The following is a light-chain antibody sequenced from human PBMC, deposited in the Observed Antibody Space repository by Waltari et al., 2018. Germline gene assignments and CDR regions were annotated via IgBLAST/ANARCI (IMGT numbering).Light chain of an antibody. J-gene: IGKJ4*01. V-gene: IGKV3-20*01. CDR2: GAS. CDR3: QHYGTSPPLT. Sequence: RAMLTLISCYLAWYQQNPGQAPRLLIYGASTRAAGCPVRFSGSGSGTDFTLTISRLEPEDFAVYYCQHYGTSPPLTFGGGTKVEIK. CDR1: LTLISCY.